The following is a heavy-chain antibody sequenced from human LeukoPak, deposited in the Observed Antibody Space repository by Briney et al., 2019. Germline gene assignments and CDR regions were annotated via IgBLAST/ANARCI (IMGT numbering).Heavy chain of an antibody. V-gene: IGHV4-39*01. CDR2: IYYSGST. Sequence: PSETLSLTCTVSGGSISSSSYYWGWIRQPRGRGLEWIVSIYYSGSTYYNPSLKSRVTISVDTSKNQFSLKLSSVTAADTAVYYCARHGENDVEMATIDYWGQGTLVTVSS. CDR3: ARHGENDVEMATIDY. CDR1: GGSISSSSYY. D-gene: IGHD5-24*01. J-gene: IGHJ4*02.